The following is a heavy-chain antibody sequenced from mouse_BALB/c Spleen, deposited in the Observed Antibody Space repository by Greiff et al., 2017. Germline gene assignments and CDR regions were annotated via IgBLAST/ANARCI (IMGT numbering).Heavy chain of an antibody. D-gene: IGHD2-1*01. CDR1: GYTFTSYW. Sequence: QVHVKQSGAELVRPGASVKLSCKASGYTFTSYWMNWVKQRPEQGLEWIGRIDPYDSETHYNQKFKDKAILTVDKSSSTAYMQLSSLTSEDSAVYYCARSGGNDWYFDVWGAGTTVTVSS. CDR2: IDPYDSET. CDR3: ARSGGNDWYFDV. V-gene: IGHV1-52*01. J-gene: IGHJ1*01.